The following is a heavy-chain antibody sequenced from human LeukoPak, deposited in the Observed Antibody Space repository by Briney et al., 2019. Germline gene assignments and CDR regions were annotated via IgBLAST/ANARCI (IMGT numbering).Heavy chain of an antibody. J-gene: IGHJ5*02. CDR1: GGSISSGSYY. CDR2: IYTSGST. Sequence: RTSQTLSLTCTVSGGSISSGSYYWSWIRQPAGKGLEWIGRIYTSGSTNYNPSLKSRVTISVDTSKNQFSLKLSSVTAADTAVYYCARCAYDFWSGVTWFDPWGQGTLVTVSS. CDR3: ARCAYDFWSGVTWFDP. V-gene: IGHV4-61*02. D-gene: IGHD3-3*01.